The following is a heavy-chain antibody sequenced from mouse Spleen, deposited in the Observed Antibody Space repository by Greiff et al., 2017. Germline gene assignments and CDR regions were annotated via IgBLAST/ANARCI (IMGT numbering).Heavy chain of an antibody. CDR2: ISTYYGDA. V-gene: IGHV1S137*01. D-gene: IGHD2-10*02. CDR3: ARRGYGNFNFDY. Sequence: VQLQQSGAELVRPGVSVKISCKGSGYTFTDYAMHWVKQSHAKSLEWIGVISTYYGDASYNQKFKGKATMTVDKSSSTAYMELARLTSEDSAIYYCARRGYGNFNFDYWGQGTTLTVSS. CDR1: GYTFTDYA. J-gene: IGHJ2*01.